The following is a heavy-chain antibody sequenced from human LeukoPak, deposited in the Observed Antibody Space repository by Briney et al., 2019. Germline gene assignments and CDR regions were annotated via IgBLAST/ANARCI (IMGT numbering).Heavy chain of an antibody. V-gene: IGHV1-18*04. J-gene: IGHJ6*03. CDR3: ARVVVGYSSSWTPYYYYYYMDV. CDR2: ISAYNGNT. D-gene: IGHD6-13*01. CDR1: GYTFTDYY. Sequence: ASVKVSCKASGYTFTDYYMHWVRQAPGQGLEWMGWISAYNGNTNYAQKLQGRVTMTTDTSTSTAYMELRSLRSDDTAVYYCARVVVGYSSSWTPYYYYYYMDVWGKGTTVTISS.